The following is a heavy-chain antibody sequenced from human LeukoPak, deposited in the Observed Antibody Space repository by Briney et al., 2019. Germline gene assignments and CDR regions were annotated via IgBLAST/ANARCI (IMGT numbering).Heavy chain of an antibody. D-gene: IGHD3-22*01. J-gene: IGHJ4*02. CDR3: ARSPFNYDSSGYSQGFDY. CDR2: INPSGGST. V-gene: IGHV1-46*01. CDR1: GYTVTSYY. Sequence: GASVKVSCKPSGYTVTSYYMHWVRQAPGQGLEWMGIINPSGGSTSYAQKFQGRVTMTRDTSTSTVYMELSSLRSEDTAVYYCARSPFNYDSSGYSQGFDYWGQGTLVTVSS.